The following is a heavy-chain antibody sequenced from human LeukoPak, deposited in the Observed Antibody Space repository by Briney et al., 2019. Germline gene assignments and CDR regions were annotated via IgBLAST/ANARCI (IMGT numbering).Heavy chain of an antibody. Sequence: PSQTLSLTCTVSGGSISSGDYYWSWIRQPPGKGLEWIGYIYYSGSTYYNPSLKSRVTISVDTSKNQFSLKLSSVTAADTAVYYCARDRSDYYYYYGMDVWGQGTTVTVSS. V-gene: IGHV4-30-4*08. J-gene: IGHJ6*02. CDR2: IYYSGST. CDR1: GGSISSGDYY. CDR3: ARDRSDYYYYYGMDV.